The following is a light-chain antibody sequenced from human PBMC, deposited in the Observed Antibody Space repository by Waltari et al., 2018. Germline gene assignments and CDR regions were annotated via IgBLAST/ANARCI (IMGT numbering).Light chain of an antibody. CDR3: QQYDYWPWT. J-gene: IGKJ1*01. Sequence: IVMTQSPDTLSLSPGESATLYRRASQSVRSTFAWFQQKPCQPPRLRIYGTSTRATGIPARFTGSGSGTEFSLTISSLQPEDFATYYCQQYDYWPWTFGQGTRVETK. CDR1: QSVRST. CDR2: GTS. V-gene: IGKV3D-15*01.